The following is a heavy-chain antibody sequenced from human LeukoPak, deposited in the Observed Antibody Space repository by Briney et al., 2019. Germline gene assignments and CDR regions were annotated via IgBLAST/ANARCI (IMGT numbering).Heavy chain of an antibody. D-gene: IGHD3-10*01. V-gene: IGHV4-34*01. CDR3: TREKRITMVRGVINWFDP. J-gene: IGHJ5*02. CDR1: GGSFSGYY. Sequence: KPSETLSLTCAVYGGSFSGYYWSWIRQPPGEGLEWVGEFNHSGSTNYNPSLKSRVTISVDTSKNQFSLKLSSVTAADTAVYYCTREKRITMVRGVINWFDPWGQGTLVTVSS. CDR2: FNHSGST.